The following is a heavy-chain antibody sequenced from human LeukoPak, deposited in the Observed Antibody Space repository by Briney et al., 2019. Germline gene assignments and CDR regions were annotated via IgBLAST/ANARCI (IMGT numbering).Heavy chain of an antibody. CDR2: MNRDGSER. J-gene: IGHJ6*02. V-gene: IGHV3-7*01. D-gene: IGHD3-16*01. Sequence: GGSLRLSCAASGFTFSGSPMYWVRQAPGKGLEWVANMNRDGSERNHVDSMGGRISITRDNAKNSLYLQLNSLRLEDTAVYYCARDGGFIRFGGQDVWGQGTTVTVS. CDR1: GFTFSGSP. CDR3: ARDGGFIRFGGQDV.